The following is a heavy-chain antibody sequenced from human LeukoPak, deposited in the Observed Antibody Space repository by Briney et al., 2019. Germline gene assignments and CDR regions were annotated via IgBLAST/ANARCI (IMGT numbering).Heavy chain of an antibody. D-gene: IGHD3-10*01. CDR1: GGSISSSNW. V-gene: IGHV4-4*02. CDR3: AREQLSITSYGMDV. J-gene: IGHJ6*02. CDR2: IYHSGST. Sequence: SGTLSLTCAVSGGSISSSNWWSWVRQPPGKGLEWIGEIYHSGSTNYNPSLKSRVTISVDRSKNQYSLRLSSVTAADTAVYYCAREQLSITSYGMDVWGQGTTVTVSS.